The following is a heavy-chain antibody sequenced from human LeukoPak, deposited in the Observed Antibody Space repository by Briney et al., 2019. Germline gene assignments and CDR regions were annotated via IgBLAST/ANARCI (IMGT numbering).Heavy chain of an antibody. D-gene: IGHD6-19*01. CDR3: ARCIAVAGTIYYYGMDV. CDR2: INAGNGNT. V-gene: IGHV1-3*01. Sequence: ASVKVSCKASGYTFTSYAMHWVRQAPGQRLEWMGWINAGNGNTKYSQKFQGRVTITRDTSASTAYMELSSLRSEDTAVYYCARCIAVAGTIYYYGMDVWGQGTTVTVSS. CDR1: GYTFTSYA. J-gene: IGHJ6*02.